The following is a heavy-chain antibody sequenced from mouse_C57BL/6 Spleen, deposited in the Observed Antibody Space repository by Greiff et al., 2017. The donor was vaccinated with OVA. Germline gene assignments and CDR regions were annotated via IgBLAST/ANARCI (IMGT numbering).Heavy chain of an antibody. V-gene: IGHV1-82*01. CDR1: GYAFSSSW. Sequence: QVQLQQSGPELVKPGASVKISCKASGYAFSSSWMNWVKQRPGTGLEWIGRISPGDGDTNYNGKFKGKATLTADKSSSTAYMQLSSLTSEDSAVYFCANHYGTLYAMDYWGQGTSVTVSS. J-gene: IGHJ4*01. CDR3: ANHYGTLYAMDY. CDR2: ISPGDGDT. D-gene: IGHD2-1*01.